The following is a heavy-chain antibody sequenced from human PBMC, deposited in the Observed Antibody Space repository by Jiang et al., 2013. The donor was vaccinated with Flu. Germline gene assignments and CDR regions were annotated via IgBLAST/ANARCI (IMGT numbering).Heavy chain of an antibody. Sequence: GAEVKKPGSSVKVSCKASGGTFSSYAISWVRQAPGQGLEWMGGIIPIFGTANYAQKFQGRVTITADKSTSTAYMELSSLRSEDTAVYYCARDRYYYDSSGYYYGRLSWGQGTLVTVSS. V-gene: IGHV1-69*06. D-gene: IGHD3-22*01. CDR3: ARDRYYYDSSGYYYGRLS. J-gene: IGHJ5*02. CDR2: IIPIFGTA. CDR1: GGTFSSYA.